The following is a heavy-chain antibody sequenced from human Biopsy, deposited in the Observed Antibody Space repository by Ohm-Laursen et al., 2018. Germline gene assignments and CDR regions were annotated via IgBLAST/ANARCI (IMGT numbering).Heavy chain of an antibody. CDR3: GNEVHGRDY. V-gene: IGHV4-34*08. J-gene: IGHJ4*02. Sequence: SDTLSLTCAVFGKTFSDYQWSWIRQPPGKGLEWIGQINQAGTTNYNPSLKSRVSISADASKYESSLRLTSVTAADTAVYLCGNEVHGRDYWDLGARVTVSS. CDR1: GKTFSDYQ. D-gene: IGHD2-15*01. CDR2: INQAGTT.